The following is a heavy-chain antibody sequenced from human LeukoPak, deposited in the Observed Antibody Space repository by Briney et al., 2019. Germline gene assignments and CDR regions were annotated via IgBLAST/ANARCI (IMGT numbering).Heavy chain of an antibody. J-gene: IGHJ4*02. CDR1: GFTFTSYS. V-gene: IGHV3-23*01. D-gene: IGHD3-22*01. CDR2: ISGGGGST. CDR3: AKAFFYDSSGLAAPVDY. Sequence: GGSLRLSCAASGFTFTSYSMNWVRQAPGKGLEWVSTISGGGGSTYYADSVKGRFTISRDVSENTVFLQMNSLSEDDTAVYYCAKAFFYDSSGLAAPVDYWGLGTQVTVT.